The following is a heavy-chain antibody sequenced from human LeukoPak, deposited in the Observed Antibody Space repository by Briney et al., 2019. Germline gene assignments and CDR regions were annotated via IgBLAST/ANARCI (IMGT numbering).Heavy chain of an antibody. Sequence: GASVKVSCKASGYTFTSYDINWVRQATGQGREWRGWMNPNSGNTGYAQKFQGRVTITRNTSISTAYMELSSLRSEDTAVYYCARVGIMGYGSGSYQYNWFDPRGQGTLVTVSS. CDR3: ARVGIMGYGSGSYQYNWFDP. V-gene: IGHV1-8*03. CDR2: MNPNSGNT. J-gene: IGHJ5*02. CDR1: GYTFTSYD. D-gene: IGHD3-10*01.